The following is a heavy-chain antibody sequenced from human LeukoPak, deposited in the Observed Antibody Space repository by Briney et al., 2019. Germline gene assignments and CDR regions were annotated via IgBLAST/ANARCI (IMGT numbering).Heavy chain of an antibody. CDR3: ARLRYSDY. Sequence: GGSLRLSCVASGFSFGSNWMSWVRQAPGKGLEWVANIKQDGSEKNYVDSVKGRFTISRNNAKNSLYLQMNSLRAEDTAVYYCARLRYSDYWGQGTLVTVSS. V-gene: IGHV3-7*03. CDR2: IKQDGSEK. J-gene: IGHJ4*02. CDR1: GFSFGSNW. D-gene: IGHD2-21*01.